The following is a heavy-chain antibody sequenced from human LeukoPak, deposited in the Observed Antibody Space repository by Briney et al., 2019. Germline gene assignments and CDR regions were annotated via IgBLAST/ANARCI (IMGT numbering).Heavy chain of an antibody. D-gene: IGHD3-3*01. Sequence: GASVKVSCKASGFTFTSSAVQWVRQARGQRLEWIGWIVAVSVNTNYAQKFQGRVTITRDMSTSTAYKEQSSLRSEDTDVYYCAEDLTYYDFWSGYFPLDYWGQGTLVTVSS. CDR3: AEDLTYYDFWSGYFPLDY. CDR1: GFTFTSSA. V-gene: IGHV1-58*01. J-gene: IGHJ4*02. CDR2: IVAVSVNT.